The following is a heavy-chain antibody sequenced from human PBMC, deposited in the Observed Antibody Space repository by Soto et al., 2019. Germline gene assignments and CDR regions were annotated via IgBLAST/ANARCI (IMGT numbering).Heavy chain of an antibody. J-gene: IGHJ4*02. V-gene: IGHV2-5*02. D-gene: IGHD3-9*01. CDR3: AHRPDGPGNILAY. CDR2: IYWDDDK. Sequence: QIILKESGPTLVKPTQTLTLTCTFSGFSLTTSAEGVGWVRQPPGKALEWLALIYWDDDKRYSPFLKSRLTITKDTPKKQVVLTMTNMGPEDTATYYCAHRPDGPGNILAYWGQGILVTVSS. CDR1: GFSLTTSAEG.